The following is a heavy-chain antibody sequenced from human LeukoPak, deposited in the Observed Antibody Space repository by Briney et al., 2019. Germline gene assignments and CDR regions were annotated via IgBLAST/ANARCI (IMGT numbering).Heavy chain of an antibody. Sequence: ASVKVSCKASGYTFTGYYMHWVRPAPGQGLEWMGWINPNSGGTNYAQKFQGRVTMTRDTSISTAYMELSRLRSDDTAVYYCARDPPIAARAPFDYWGQGTLVTVSS. D-gene: IGHD6-6*01. J-gene: IGHJ4*02. CDR2: INPNSGGT. CDR3: ARDPPIAARAPFDY. V-gene: IGHV1-2*02. CDR1: GYTFTGYY.